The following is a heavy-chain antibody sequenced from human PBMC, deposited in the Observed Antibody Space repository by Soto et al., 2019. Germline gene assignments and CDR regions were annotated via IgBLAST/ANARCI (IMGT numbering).Heavy chain of an antibody. Sequence: SETLSLTCTVSGGSISSGGYYWSWIRQHPGKGLEWIGYIYYSGSTYYNPSLKSRVTISVDTSKNQFSLKLSSVTAADTAVYYCARESSGTSPYYYYYMDVWGKGTTVTVSS. CDR3: ARESSGTSPYYYYYMDV. D-gene: IGHD1-1*01. CDR1: GGSISSGGYY. V-gene: IGHV4-31*03. CDR2: IYYSGST. J-gene: IGHJ6*03.